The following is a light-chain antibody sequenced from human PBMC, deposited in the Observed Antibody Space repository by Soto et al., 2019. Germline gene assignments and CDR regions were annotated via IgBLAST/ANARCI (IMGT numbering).Light chain of an antibody. Sequence: QSALTQPASVSGSPGQSITISCTGTSSDVGDNNYVSWYQQHPGKAPKLMIYDVTHRPSGISNRSSGSKSGNTASLTISGLQAEDEADYYCSSYTSRSTLYVFGPGTTLPVL. J-gene: IGLJ1*01. CDR1: SSDVGDNNY. V-gene: IGLV2-14*01. CDR3: SSYTSRSTLYV. CDR2: DVT.